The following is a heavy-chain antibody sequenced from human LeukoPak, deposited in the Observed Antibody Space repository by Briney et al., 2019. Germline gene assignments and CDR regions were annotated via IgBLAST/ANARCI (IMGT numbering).Heavy chain of an antibody. V-gene: IGHV3-15*01. D-gene: IGHD2-2*01. CDR3: TTGTVPAALDAFDI. Sequence: GGSLRLSCAASGFTFSNAWMSWVRQAPGKGLEWVGRIKSKTDGGTTDYAAPVKGRFTISRDDSKSTLYLQMNSLKTEDTAVYYCTTGTVPAALDAFDIWGQGTMVTVSS. CDR1: GFTFSNAW. CDR2: IKSKTDGGTT. J-gene: IGHJ3*02.